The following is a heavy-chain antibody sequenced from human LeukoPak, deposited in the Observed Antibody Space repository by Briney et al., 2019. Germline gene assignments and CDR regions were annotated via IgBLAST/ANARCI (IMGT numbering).Heavy chain of an antibody. V-gene: IGHV3-66*01. J-gene: IGHJ4*02. CDR2: IYSGGST. CDR3: AKSRRKATIGGLDY. Sequence: PGGSLRLSCAASGFTFSNAWMSWVRQAPGKGLEWVSVIYSGGSTYYADSVKGRFTISRDNSKNTLYLQMNSLRAEDTAVYYCAKSRRKATIGGLDYWGQGTLVTVSS. CDR1: GFTFSNAW. D-gene: IGHD3-16*01.